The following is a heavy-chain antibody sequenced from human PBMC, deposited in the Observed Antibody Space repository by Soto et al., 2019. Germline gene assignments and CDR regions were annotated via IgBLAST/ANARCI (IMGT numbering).Heavy chain of an antibody. J-gene: IGHJ4*02. V-gene: IGHV1-3*01. CDR3: ARGIWTMTRGAYYFDD. Sequence: ASVKVSCKASGYTFSSHATHWVRQAPGQRLEWMGWINGGNGDTKYSQKFQDRVTITRDTSASTAYMELSSLRSEDTAVYYCARGIWTMTRGAYYFDDWGQGTLVTVSS. CDR2: INGGNGDT. CDR1: GYTFSSHA. D-gene: IGHD3-10*01.